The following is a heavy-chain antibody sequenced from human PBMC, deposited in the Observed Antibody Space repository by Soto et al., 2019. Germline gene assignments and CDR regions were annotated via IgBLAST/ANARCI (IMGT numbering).Heavy chain of an antibody. D-gene: IGHD5-18*01. Sequence: SETLSLTCTVSGGSISSGDYYWSWIRQPPGKGLEWIGYIYYSGSTYYNQSLKSRVTISVDTSKNQFSLKLSSVTAADTAVYYCASNSFVYTFYDYWGHGTLVTVSS. V-gene: IGHV4-30-4*01. J-gene: IGHJ4*01. CDR3: ASNSFVYTFYDY. CDR2: IYYSGST. CDR1: GGSISSGDYY.